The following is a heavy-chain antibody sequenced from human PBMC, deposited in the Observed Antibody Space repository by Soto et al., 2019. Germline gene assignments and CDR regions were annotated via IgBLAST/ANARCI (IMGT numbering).Heavy chain of an antibody. CDR1: GFTFSSYS. J-gene: IGHJ6*02. V-gene: IGHV3-21*01. CDR3: ARDPNIVLVPAALRSYYYYGMAV. Sequence: PGGSLRLSCAASGFTFSSYSMNWVRQAPGKGLEWVSSISSSSSYIYYADSVKGRFTISRDNAKNSLYLQMNSLRAEDTAVYYCARDPNIVLVPAALRSYYYYGMAVWGQGTTVTVSS. D-gene: IGHD2-2*01. CDR2: ISSSSSYI.